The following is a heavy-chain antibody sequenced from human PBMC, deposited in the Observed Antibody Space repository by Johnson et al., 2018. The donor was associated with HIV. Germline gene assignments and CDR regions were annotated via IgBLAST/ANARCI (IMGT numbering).Heavy chain of an antibody. CDR2: TSYDGSNK. D-gene: IGHD4-23*01. V-gene: IGHV3-30*04. CDR3: SNSHDAFDI. CDR1: GFTFSTHA. J-gene: IGHJ3*02. Sequence: QVQLVESGGGVVQPGRSLRLSCAASGFTFSTHAMHWVRQAPGKGLEWVAVTSYDGSNKYYADSVKGRFTISRDDSKNTLYLQMSSLRAEDTALYYCSNSHDAFDIWGQGTMVTVSS.